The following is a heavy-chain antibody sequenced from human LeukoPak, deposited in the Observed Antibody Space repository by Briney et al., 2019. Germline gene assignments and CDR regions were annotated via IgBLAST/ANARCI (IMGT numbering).Heavy chain of an antibody. CDR2: IYYSGST. CDR3: ARVFGGPHNWFDP. V-gene: IGHV4-30-4*08. CDR1: GGSISSGDYY. Sequence: SQTMSLTCTVSGGSISSGDYYWSWIRQPPGKGLEWIGYIYYSGSTYYNPSLKSRVTISVVTSKNQFSLKLSSVTAADTAVYYCARVFGGPHNWFDPWGQGTLVTVSS. J-gene: IGHJ5*02. D-gene: IGHD3-10*01.